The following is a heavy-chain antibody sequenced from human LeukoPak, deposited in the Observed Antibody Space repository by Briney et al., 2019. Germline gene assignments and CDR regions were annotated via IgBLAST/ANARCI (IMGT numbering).Heavy chain of an antibody. Sequence: GGSLRLSCAASGFTVSSNYMSWVRQAPGKGLEWVSVIYSGGSTYYADSVKGRFTISRDNSKNTLYLQMNSLRAEDTAVYYCAKVPVPSPSGYGFDYWGQGTLVTVSS. CDR3: AKVPVPSPSGYGFDY. CDR1: GFTVSSNY. CDR2: IYSGGST. J-gene: IGHJ4*02. D-gene: IGHD5-12*01. V-gene: IGHV3-53*01.